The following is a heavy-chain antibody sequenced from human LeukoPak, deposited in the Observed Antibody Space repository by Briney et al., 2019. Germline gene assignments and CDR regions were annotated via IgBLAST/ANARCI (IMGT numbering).Heavy chain of an antibody. CDR2: IKQDGSEN. CDR1: VFTLSSYW. Sequence: GGALRLSCAPSVFTLSSYWMRSVPHALGEGRERVANIKQDGSENYSVDSVKGRFTISRDNAKNSLYLQMNSLRAEDTAVYYCAREDCSSTSCFGFDYWGQGTLVTVSS. CDR3: AREDCSSTSCFGFDY. J-gene: IGHJ4*02. V-gene: IGHV3-7*01. D-gene: IGHD2-2*01.